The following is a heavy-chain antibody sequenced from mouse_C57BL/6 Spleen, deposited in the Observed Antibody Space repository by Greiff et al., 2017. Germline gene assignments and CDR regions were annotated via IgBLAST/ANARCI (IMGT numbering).Heavy chain of an antibody. CDR2: ISDGGSYT. D-gene: IGHD1-1*01. CDR3: ARDRATGVAFDY. V-gene: IGHV5-4*01. CDR1: GFTFSSYA. Sequence: EVQLVESGGGLVKPGGSLKLSCAASGFTFSSYAMSWVRQTPGKRLEWVATISDGGSYTYYPDNVKGRFTISRDNAKNNLYLQMSHLKSEDAAMYYCARDRATGVAFDYWGQGTTLTVSS. J-gene: IGHJ2*01.